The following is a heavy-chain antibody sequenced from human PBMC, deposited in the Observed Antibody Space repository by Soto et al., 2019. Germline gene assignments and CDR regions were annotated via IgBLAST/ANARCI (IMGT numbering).Heavy chain of an antibody. CDR2: IGPESGAT. V-gene: IGHV1-2*02. CDR1: GYTFTSHY. CDR3: GRGRSGQIVVFY. J-gene: IGHJ4*02. Sequence: ASVKVSCKASGYTFTSHYIHWVRQAPEQGPEWMGEIGPESGATRYAQKFQGRVTMTRDTSITTVYMELKNLSPDDTAVYYCGRGRSGQIVVFYWGQGTPVTVSS. D-gene: IGHD1-26*01.